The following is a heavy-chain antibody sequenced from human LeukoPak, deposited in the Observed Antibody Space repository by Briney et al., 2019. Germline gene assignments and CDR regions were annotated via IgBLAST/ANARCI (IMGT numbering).Heavy chain of an antibody. CDR2: ISRSGSTK. CDR1: GFTFSDYN. Sequence: GGSLRLSCAASGFTFSDYNMRWIRQAPGKGLEWVSSISRSGSTKYYADSVKGRFTISRDNAKNSLFLQMNSLRAEDTAVYYCSRGPLPVTYSYDYWGQGTLVTVSS. J-gene: IGHJ4*02. CDR3: SRGPLPVTYSYDY. D-gene: IGHD5-18*01. V-gene: IGHV3-11*01.